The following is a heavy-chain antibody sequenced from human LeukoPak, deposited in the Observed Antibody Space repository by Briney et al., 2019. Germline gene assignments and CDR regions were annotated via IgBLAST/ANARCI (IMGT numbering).Heavy chain of an antibody. V-gene: IGHV1-2*02. D-gene: IGHD3-22*01. CDR1: GYTFTSYD. CDR2: INPNSGGT. CDR3: ARVRITMIVVDYYYYYGMDV. Sequence: ASVKVSCKASGYTFTSYDINWVRQALGQGLEWMGWINPNSGGTNYAQKFQGRVTMTRDTSISTAYMELSRLRSDDTAVYYCARVRITMIVVDYYYYYGMDVWGQGTTVTVSS. J-gene: IGHJ6*02.